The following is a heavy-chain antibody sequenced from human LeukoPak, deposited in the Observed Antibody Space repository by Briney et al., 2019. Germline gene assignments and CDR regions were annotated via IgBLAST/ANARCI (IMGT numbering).Heavy chain of an antibody. CDR2: ISSSSSYT. J-gene: IGHJ4*02. Sequence: GGSLRLSCAASGFTFSDYHMSWIRQAPGKGLAGVSYISSSSSYTNYADSVKGRFTIPRDNAKNSMYLQMNSLRAEDTAVCYCARAGQQLVLGYFDYWGQGTLVTGSS. D-gene: IGHD6-13*01. V-gene: IGHV3-11*06. CDR3: ARAGQQLVLGYFDY. CDR1: GFTFSDYH.